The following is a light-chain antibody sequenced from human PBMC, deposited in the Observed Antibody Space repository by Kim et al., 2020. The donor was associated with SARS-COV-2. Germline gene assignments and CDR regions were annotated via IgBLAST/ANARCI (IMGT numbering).Light chain of an antibody. CDR3: NSRDSNDNVV. Sequence: ALGQTVRITCQGDSLKSYYATWYQQKPGQAPILVIYGKNNRPSGIPDRFSGSSSGNTASLTITGTQAGDEADYYCNSRDSNDNVVFGGGTKLTVL. CDR2: GKN. V-gene: IGLV3-19*01. CDR1: SLKSYY. J-gene: IGLJ2*01.